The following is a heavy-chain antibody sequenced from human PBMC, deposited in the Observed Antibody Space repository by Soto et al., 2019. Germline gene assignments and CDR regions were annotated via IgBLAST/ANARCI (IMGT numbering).Heavy chain of an antibody. D-gene: IGHD3-22*01. CDR1: GGITRPGAYF. CDR2: IYYSGST. J-gene: IGHJ3*02. V-gene: IGHV4-31*03. CDR3: ARDDSSGYPGAFDI. Sequence: LRLPCTGSGGITRPGAYFLCWFRQHPGKGLEWIGYIYYSGSTYYNPFLKSRVTISVDTSKNQFSLKLSSVTAADTAVYYCARDDSSGYPGAFDIWGQGTMVT.